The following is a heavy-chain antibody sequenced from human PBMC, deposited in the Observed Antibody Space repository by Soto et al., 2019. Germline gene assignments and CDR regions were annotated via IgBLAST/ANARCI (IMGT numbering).Heavy chain of an antibody. J-gene: IGHJ5*01. CDR3: ARASDRGWYNWFDS. D-gene: IGHD6-19*01. CDR2: IIPKFGTT. CDR1: GDTFSSYG. V-gene: IGHV1-69*01. Sequence: QVQLVQSGAEVKKPGSSVKVSCKSSGDTFSSYGISWVRQAPGQGLEFLGGIIPKFGTTNYAQKFRGRVTITADESTSTTYMEVSSLRSEDTAVYYCARASDRGWYNWFDSWGQGTLVTVSS.